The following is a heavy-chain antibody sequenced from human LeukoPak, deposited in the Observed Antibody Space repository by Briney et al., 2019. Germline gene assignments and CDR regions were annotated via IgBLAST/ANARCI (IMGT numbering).Heavy chain of an antibody. CDR3: ARSHYTLPYYFDY. Sequence: PGRSLRLSRAASGFTFSSYAMHWVRQAPGTGLEWVAVISYDGSNKYYADSVKGRFTISRDNSKNTLYLQMNSLRAEDTAVYYCARSHYTLPYYFDYWGQGTLVTVSS. CDR1: GFTFSSYA. CDR2: ISYDGSNK. V-gene: IGHV3-30-3*01. J-gene: IGHJ4*02. D-gene: IGHD1-26*01.